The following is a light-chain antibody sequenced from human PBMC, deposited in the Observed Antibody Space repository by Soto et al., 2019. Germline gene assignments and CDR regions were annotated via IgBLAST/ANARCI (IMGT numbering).Light chain of an antibody. J-gene: IGLJ2*01. V-gene: IGLV1-40*01. Sequence: QSVLTQPPSVSGAPGQRVTISCTGNNSNIGAGFDVHWYQQFPGTAPKLLIYRNSNRPSGVPDRFSGSKSGTSASLAITGLQAEDEADYYCQSFWLFGGGTKVTVL. CDR1: NSNIGAGFD. CDR2: RNS. CDR3: QSFWL.